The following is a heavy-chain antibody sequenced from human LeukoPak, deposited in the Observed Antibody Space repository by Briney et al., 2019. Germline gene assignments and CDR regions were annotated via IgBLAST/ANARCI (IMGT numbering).Heavy chain of an antibody. CDR2: ISGSGGST. V-gene: IGHV3-23*01. J-gene: IGHJ4*02. D-gene: IGHD3-16*02. CDR1: GFTFSSYA. CDR3: AKEGPSPHYVWGSYRPNYFDY. Sequence: PGGSLRLSCAASGFTFSSYAMSWVRQAPGKGLEWVSAISGSGGSTYYADSVKGRFTISRDNSKNTLYLQMNSLRAEDTAVYYCAKEGPSPHYVWGSYRPNYFDYWGQGTLVTVSS.